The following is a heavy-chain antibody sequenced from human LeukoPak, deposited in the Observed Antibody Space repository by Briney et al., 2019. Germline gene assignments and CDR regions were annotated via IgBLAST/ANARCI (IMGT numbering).Heavy chain of an antibody. V-gene: IGHV1-8*01. CDR3: ARGTVVVTAIPGYYYMDV. D-gene: IGHD2-21*02. CDR1: GYTFTSYD. Sequence: GASLKVSCKASGYTFTSYDINWVREAPGQGLGWMGWMNTNSGNTGSAQKFQGRVTITADESTSTAYMELSSLRSEGTAVYYCARGTVVVTAIPGYYYMDVWGKGTTVTISS. J-gene: IGHJ6*03. CDR2: MNTNSGNT.